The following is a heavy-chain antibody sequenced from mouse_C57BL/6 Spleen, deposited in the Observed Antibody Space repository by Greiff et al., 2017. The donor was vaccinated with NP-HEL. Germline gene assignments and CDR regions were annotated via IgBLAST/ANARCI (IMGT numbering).Heavy chain of an antibody. CDR3: VRSLLSLGYFDV. CDR1: GFSFNTYA. CDR2: IRSKSNNYAT. Sequence: EVKVVESGGGLVQPKGSLKLSCAASGFSFNTYAMNWVRQAPGKGLEWVARIRSKSNNYATYYADSVKDRFTISRDDSESMLYLQMNNLKTEDTAMYYCVRSLLSLGYFDVWGTGTTVTVSS. D-gene: IGHD2-1*01. V-gene: IGHV10-1*01. J-gene: IGHJ1*03.